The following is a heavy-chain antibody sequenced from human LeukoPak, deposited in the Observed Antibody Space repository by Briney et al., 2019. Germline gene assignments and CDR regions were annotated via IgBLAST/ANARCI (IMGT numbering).Heavy chain of an antibody. V-gene: IGHV4-59*01. Sequence: SETLSLTCTVSGGSISSYYWSWLRQPPGKGLEWLGYIYYSGITNYNPSLKSRVTISVDTSKNQFSLKLSSVTAADTAVYYCARGDQWLVSYFDYWGQGTLVTVSS. CDR3: ARGDQWLVSYFDY. CDR2: IYYSGIT. D-gene: IGHD6-19*01. J-gene: IGHJ4*02. CDR1: GGSISSYY.